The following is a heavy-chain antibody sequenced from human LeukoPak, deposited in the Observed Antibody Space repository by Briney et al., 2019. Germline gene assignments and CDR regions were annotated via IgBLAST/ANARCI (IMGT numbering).Heavy chain of an antibody. CDR3: ARRGSISWYWYFDV. Sequence: SETLSLTCTVSGGSISSSSYYWGWIRQPPGKGLEWIGSIYYSGSTYYNPSLKSRVTISIDTSKNQFSLTLSSVTAADTAVYYCARRGSISWYWYFDVWGRGTLVTVSS. CDR1: GGSISSSSYY. CDR2: IYYSGST. V-gene: IGHV4-39*07. D-gene: IGHD3-10*01. J-gene: IGHJ2*01.